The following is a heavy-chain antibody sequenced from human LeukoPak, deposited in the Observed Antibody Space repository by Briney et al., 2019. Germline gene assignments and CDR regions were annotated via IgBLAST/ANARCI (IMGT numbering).Heavy chain of an antibody. CDR3: ARGGEGITMIVDNTADAFDI. J-gene: IGHJ3*02. D-gene: IGHD3-22*01. CDR2: IIPIFGTA. Sequence: ASVKVSCKASGGTFSSYAISWVRQAPGQGLEWMGGIIPIFGTANYAQKFQGRVTITADKSTSTAYMELSSLRSEDTAVYYCARGGEGITMIVDNTADAFDIWGQGTMVTVSS. V-gene: IGHV1-69*06. CDR1: GGTFSSYA.